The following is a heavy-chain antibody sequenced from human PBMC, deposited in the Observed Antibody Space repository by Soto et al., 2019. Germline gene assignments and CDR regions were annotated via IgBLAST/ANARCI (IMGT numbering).Heavy chain of an antibody. J-gene: IGHJ4*02. V-gene: IGHV4-59*01. Sequence: SETLSLTCTVSGGSISSYYWSWIRQPPGKGLEWIGYIYYSGSTNYNPSLKSRVTISVDTSKNQFSLKLSSVTAADTAVYYCARAYGDLWVDYWGQGTLVTVSS. CDR1: GGSISSYY. D-gene: IGHD4-17*01. CDR2: IYYSGST. CDR3: ARAYGDLWVDY.